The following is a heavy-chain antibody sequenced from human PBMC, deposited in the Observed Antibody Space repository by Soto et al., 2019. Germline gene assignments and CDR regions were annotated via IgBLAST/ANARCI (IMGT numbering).Heavy chain of an antibody. J-gene: IGHJ4*02. D-gene: IGHD1-26*01. CDR2: IWYDGSNK. V-gene: IGHV3-33*01. CDR1: GFTFSNYG. Sequence: QVQLVESGGGVVQPGRSLRLSCAASGFTFSNYGMHWVRQAPGKGLEWVAVIWYDGSNKFYADSVKGRFTISRDNSKNTLYLQMNSLIAEDTAVYYCAREIGNYYTHFDYWGQGTLVTVSS. CDR3: AREIGNYYTHFDY.